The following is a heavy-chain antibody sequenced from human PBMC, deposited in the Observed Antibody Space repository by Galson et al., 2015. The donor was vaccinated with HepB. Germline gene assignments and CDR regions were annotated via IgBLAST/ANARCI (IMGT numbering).Heavy chain of an antibody. J-gene: IGHJ4*02. Sequence: SLRLSCAASGFTFSSFGMHWVRQAPGKGLEWVAVISYEGSNKFYGESVKGRFTISRDNSKNTLYLQMNSLRAEDTAVYYCATNTAPDYWGQGTLVTVSS. CDR3: ATNTAPDY. V-gene: IGHV3-30*03. CDR1: GFTFSSFG. D-gene: IGHD4-17*01. CDR2: ISYEGSNK.